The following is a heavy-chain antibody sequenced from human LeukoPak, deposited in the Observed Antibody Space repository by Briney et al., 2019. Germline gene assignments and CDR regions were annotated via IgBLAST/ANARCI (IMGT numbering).Heavy chain of an antibody. V-gene: IGHV4-61*01. CDR2: ISFSGNT. D-gene: IGHD6-19*01. CDR3: AKSSAWGPFDY. Sequence: PSETLSLTCTVSGGSVNSGTYYWSWIRQPPGKGLEWIGFISFSGNTEYNPSLQSRVTISRDASKNQFSLKLTSVTAADTAVYYCAKSSAWGPFDYWSQGTLVAVSS. J-gene: IGHJ4*02. CDR1: GGSVNSGTYY.